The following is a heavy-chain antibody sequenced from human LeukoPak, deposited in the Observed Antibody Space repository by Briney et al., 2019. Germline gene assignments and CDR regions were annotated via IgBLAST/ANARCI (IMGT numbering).Heavy chain of an antibody. CDR1: GGSYSGYY. CDR2: INHSGST. J-gene: IGHJ3*02. V-gene: IGHV4-34*01. CDR3: ARHVPNIVVVPAANRGAFDI. D-gene: IGHD2-2*01. Sequence: PSETLSPTCAVYGGSYSGYYWSWIRQPPGKGLEWIGEINHSGSTNYNPSLKSRVTISVDTSKNQFSLKLSSVTAADTAVYYCARHVPNIVVVPAANRGAFDIWGQGTMVTVSS.